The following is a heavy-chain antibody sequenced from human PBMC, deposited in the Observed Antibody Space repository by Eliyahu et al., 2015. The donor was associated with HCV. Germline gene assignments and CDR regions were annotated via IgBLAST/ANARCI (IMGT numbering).Heavy chain of an antibody. CDR2: VSYRGAT. Sequence: QLQLQESGPGLVKPSETLSIXCSVSGGFISITSYYWGXVRQSPGKGLEWIGSVSYRGATYYNASLKSRVTLSVDTSKSQLSLVLTSVTAADTGVYYCAGRRPSPPSSSFDVWGQGTKVTVSS. CDR1: GGFISITSYY. D-gene: IGHD5-24*01. CDR3: AGRRPSPPSSSFDV. V-gene: IGHV4-39*01. J-gene: IGHJ3*01.